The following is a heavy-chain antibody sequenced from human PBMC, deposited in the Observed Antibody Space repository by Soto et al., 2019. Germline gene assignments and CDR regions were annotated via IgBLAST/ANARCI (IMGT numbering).Heavy chain of an antibody. CDR1: GYTFTSYA. J-gene: IGHJ6*02. V-gene: IGHV1-3*01. CDR3: ARDVAAAGTATTHPYYYYGMDV. Sequence: ASVKVSCKASGYTFTSYAMHWARQAPGQRLEWMGWINAGNGNTKYSQKFQGRVTITRDTSASTAYMELSSLRSEDTAVYYCARDVAAAGTATTHPYYYYGMDVWGQGTTVTVSS. CDR2: INAGNGNT. D-gene: IGHD6-13*01.